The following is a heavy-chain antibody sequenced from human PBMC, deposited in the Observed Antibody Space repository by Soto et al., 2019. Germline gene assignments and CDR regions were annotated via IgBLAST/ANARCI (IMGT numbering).Heavy chain of an antibody. D-gene: IGHD3-10*01. CDR2: INYSEDT. Sequence: SETLSLTCAVYRGALSGYSWNWIRQPPGKGLEWSGEINYSEDTNPTYNRSLKSRVTISADRTNNQLFLRLSSVTATDTAIYDSPTVPDDGWGRHRNRLGLLDQGTPVTDS. J-gene: IGHJ5*02. CDR3: PTVPDDGWGRHRNRLGL. CDR1: RGALSGYS. V-gene: IGHV4-34*01.